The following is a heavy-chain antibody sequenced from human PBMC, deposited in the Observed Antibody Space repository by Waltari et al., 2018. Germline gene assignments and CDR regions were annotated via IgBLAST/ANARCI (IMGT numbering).Heavy chain of an antibody. J-gene: IGHJ4*02. CDR2: IYGGGST. V-gene: IGHV3-23*03. CDR1: GFTFSSYA. D-gene: IGHD3-3*01. Sequence: EVQLLESGGGLVQPGGSLRLSCAASGFTFSSYAMSWVRQAPGKWLEWVSVIYGGGSTYYADSVKGRFTISRDNYKNTLYLQMNSLRAEDTAVYYCAKEESGYYTYDYWGQGTLVTVSS. CDR3: AKEESGYYTYDY.